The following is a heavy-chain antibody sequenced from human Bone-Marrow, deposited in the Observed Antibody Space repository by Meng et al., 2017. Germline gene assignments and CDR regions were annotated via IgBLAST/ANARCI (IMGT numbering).Heavy chain of an antibody. Sequence: LQLPESGAGLVQPSKTLFLTCAVSGGSISSGGYSWSWIRQPPGKGLEWIGYIYHSGSTYYNPSLKSRVTISVDRSKYQFSLKLSSVTAADTAVYYCARDCSSSSCSLDYWGQGTLVTVSS. D-gene: IGHD2-2*01. CDR1: GGSISSGGYS. V-gene: IGHV4-30-2*01. J-gene: IGHJ4*02. CDR2: IYHSGST. CDR3: ARDCSSSSCSLDY.